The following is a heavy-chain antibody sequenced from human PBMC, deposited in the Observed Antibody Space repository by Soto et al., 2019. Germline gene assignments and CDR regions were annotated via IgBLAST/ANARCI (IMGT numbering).Heavy chain of an antibody. J-gene: IGHJ6*03. CDR3: VRDDHLVLMVYAKNYYYMDV. CDR2: ISAYNGNT. CDR1: GYTFTIDG. Sequence: ASVKGACKASGYTFTIDGVSWGRQAPRQGLEWMGWISAYNGNTNYAQKLQGRVTMTTDTSTSTAYMELRSLRSDDTAVYYCVRDDHLVLMVYAKNYYYMDVWGKGTTVTVSS. V-gene: IGHV1-18*01. D-gene: IGHD2-8*01.